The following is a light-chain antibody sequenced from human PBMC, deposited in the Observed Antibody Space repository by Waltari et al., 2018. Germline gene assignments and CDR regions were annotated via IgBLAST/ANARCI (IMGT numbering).Light chain of an antibody. J-gene: IGLJ2*01. V-gene: IGLV3-1*01. CDR1: NLGDKY. Sequence: SYELTQPPSVSVSPGQTASIPCSGDNLGDKYACWYQQKPGQSPVLVLYQDTKRPSGVPDRIYGANSGKTATLTIGGTQAIDEAEYYCQAWDSTTDHVVFGGGTKLTVL. CDR3: QAWDSTTDHVV. CDR2: QDT.